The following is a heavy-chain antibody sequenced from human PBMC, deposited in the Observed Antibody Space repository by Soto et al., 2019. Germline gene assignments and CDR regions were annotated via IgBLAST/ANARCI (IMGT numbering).Heavy chain of an antibody. J-gene: IGHJ6*02. Sequence: QVQLVQSGAEVKKPGASVKVSCKPSGYTFTSYGVSWMRQAPGQGLEWMGWISGYNGNTNYAQKLQGRLTMTTDTSTSTAYMELRSLRSDDPAVYYCSRAGKYYYGSGRPDYYGMDVWGQGITVTVSS. CDR2: ISGYNGNT. CDR1: GYTFTSYG. V-gene: IGHV1-18*04. D-gene: IGHD3-10*01. CDR3: SRAGKYYYGSGRPDYYGMDV.